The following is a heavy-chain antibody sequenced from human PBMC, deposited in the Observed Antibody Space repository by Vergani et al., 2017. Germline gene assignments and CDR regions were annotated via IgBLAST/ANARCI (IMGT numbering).Heavy chain of an antibody. D-gene: IGHD2-2*02. V-gene: IGHV4-61*02. J-gene: IGHJ6*02. CDR2: IYVSGIT. Sequence: QVQLQESGPGLVKPSQTLSLTCTVSGASINNDFYYWHWIRQPAGKGLEWIGRIYVSGITDYNSSLKSRVTISVDTSKNQFSLKLSSVTAADTAVYYCAIYARRPRAYGMDVWGQGTTVTVSS. CDR3: AIYARRPRAYGMDV. CDR1: GASINNDFYY.